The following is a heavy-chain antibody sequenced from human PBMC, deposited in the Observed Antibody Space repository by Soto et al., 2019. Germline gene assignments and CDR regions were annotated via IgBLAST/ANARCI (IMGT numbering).Heavy chain of an antibody. Sequence: SETLSLTCTVSGGPISNYFWSWIRQPPGKGLEWVGFSYYNGSTQYNPSLKSRVTMSVDTSKNQFSLKLNSVTAADTAVYCCARETSWSGYFVYWGQGALVTVSS. CDR3: ARETSWSGYFVY. V-gene: IGHV4-59*01. CDR2: SYYNGST. D-gene: IGHD3-3*01. J-gene: IGHJ4*02. CDR1: GGPISNYF.